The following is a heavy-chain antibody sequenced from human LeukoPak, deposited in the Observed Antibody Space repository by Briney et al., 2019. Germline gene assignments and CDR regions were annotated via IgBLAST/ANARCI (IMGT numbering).Heavy chain of an antibody. CDR1: GFTFSDYN. V-gene: IGHV3-11*01. Sequence: GGSLRLSCAASGFTFSDYNMGWMRQAPGKGLEWVSYTRNSDNNMFYADSVKGRFTISRDNAKYSVYLQMNSLRAEDTAVYYCARRIAGDGSHAFDVWGQGTMVTVSS. CDR2: TRNSDNNM. CDR3: ARRIAGDGSHAFDV. D-gene: IGHD6-19*01. J-gene: IGHJ3*01.